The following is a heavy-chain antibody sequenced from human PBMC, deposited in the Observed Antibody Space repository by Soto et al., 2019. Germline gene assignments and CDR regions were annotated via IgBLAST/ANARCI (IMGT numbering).Heavy chain of an antibody. V-gene: IGHV3-73*01. CDR2: IRSKANSYAT. Sequence: GGSLRLSCAASGFTFSGSAMHWVRQASGKGLEWVGRIRSKANSYATAYAASVKGRFTISRDDSKNTAYLHMNSLKTEDTAVYYCTRPISDYGVNWFDPWGQGTLVTVSS. D-gene: IGHD4-17*01. CDR1: GFTFSGSA. J-gene: IGHJ5*02. CDR3: TRPISDYGVNWFDP.